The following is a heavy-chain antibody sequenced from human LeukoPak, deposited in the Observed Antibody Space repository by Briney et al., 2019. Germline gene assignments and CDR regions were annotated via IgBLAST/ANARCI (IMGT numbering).Heavy chain of an antibody. V-gene: IGHV1-2*02. J-gene: IGHJ5*02. CDR1: GYTFTGYY. CDR3: ARDRGGVVIIYGNWFDP. D-gene: IGHD3-3*01. CDR2: INPNSGGT. Sequence: RASVKVSCKASGYTFTGYYMHWVRRAPGQGLEWMGWINPNSGGTNYAQKFQGRVTMTRDTSISTAYMELSRLRSDDTAVYYCARDRGGVVIIYGNWFDPWGQGTLVTVSS.